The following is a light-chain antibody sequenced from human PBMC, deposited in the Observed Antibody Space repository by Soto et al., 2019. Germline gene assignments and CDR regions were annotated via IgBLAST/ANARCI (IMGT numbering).Light chain of an antibody. CDR3: QQRSNCFSIT. CDR2: DAS. J-gene: IGKJ5*01. Sequence: EMVLTQSPATLSLSPGERATLSSSASQSVSSYLAWYQQKPGQAPRLLIYDASNRATGIPARFSGSGSGTNFLITVSRLETEDFAVYYCQQRSNCFSITFGQGTRLEIK. V-gene: IGKV3-11*01. CDR1: QSVSSY.